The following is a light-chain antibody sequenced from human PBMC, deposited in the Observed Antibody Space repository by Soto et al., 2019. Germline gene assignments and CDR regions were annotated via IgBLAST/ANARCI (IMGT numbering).Light chain of an antibody. J-gene: IGKJ1*01. CDR2: GAS. CDR3: QQYNDWPWT. CDR1: QSISSD. Sequence: EIVLTQSPATLSASRGERATLSCRASQSISSDLAWYQRKPGQAPRLLIYGASTRASGIPARFSGSGSGPDFTLTISSLQSEDFAIYYCQQYNDWPWTFGQGTKVDIK. V-gene: IGKV3-15*01.